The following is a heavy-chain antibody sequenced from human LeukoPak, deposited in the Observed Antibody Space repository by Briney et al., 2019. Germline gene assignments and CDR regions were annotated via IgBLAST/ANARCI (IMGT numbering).Heavy chain of an antibody. Sequence: PGGTLRLSCTASGFTFSSYPMYWVRQAPGKGREWVSAISGDGKSTYYAESMKGRFTLSRDNSKDTLYLQMNSLRAEDTAVYYCAGSRVYGSHDYWGQGTLVTVSS. J-gene: IGHJ4*02. CDR1: GFTFSSYP. CDR2: ISGDGKST. CDR3: AGSRVYGSHDY. V-gene: IGHV3-23*01. D-gene: IGHD3-10*01.